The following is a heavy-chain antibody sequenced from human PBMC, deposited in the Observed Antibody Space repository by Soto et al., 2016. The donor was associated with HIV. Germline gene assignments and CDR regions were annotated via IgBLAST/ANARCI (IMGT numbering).Heavy chain of an antibody. CDR3: ARDMVRGVITYYYYYGMDV. CDR2: IIPIFGTA. CDR1: GGTFSSYA. Sequence: QVQLVQSGAEVKKPGSSVEVSCKASGGTFSSYAISWVRQAPGQGLEWMGGIIPIFGTANYAQKFQGRVTITADESTSTAYMELSSLRSEDTAVYYCARDMVRGVITYYYYYGMDVWGQGTTVTVSS. D-gene: IGHD3-10*01. V-gene: IGHV1-69*13. J-gene: IGHJ6*02.